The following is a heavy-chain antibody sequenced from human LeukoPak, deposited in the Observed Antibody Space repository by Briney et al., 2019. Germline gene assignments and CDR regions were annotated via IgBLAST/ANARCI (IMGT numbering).Heavy chain of an antibody. J-gene: IGHJ4*02. V-gene: IGHV4-4*07. CDR1: GGSISSYF. CDR3: ARDSGSSWYYFDY. D-gene: IGHD6-13*01. CDR2: IYASGTT. Sequence: SETLSLTCTVSGGSISSYFWSWIRQPAGKGLEWIGRIYASGTTNYNTTLKSRLTMSVDTSKNQFSLRLSSVTAADTAVYYCARDSGSSWYYFDYWGQGTLVTVSS.